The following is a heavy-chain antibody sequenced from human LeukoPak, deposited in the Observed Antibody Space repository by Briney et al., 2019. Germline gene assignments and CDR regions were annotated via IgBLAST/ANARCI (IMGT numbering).Heavy chain of an antibody. CDR3: ATGGGRLRYYYYYYGMDV. CDR2: FDPEDGET. J-gene: IGHJ6*02. CDR1: GYTLTELS. Sequence: GASVKVSCKVSGYTLTELSMHWVRQAPGKGLEWMGGFDPEDGETIYAQKFQGRVTMTEDTSTDTAYMEPSSLRSEDTAVYYCATGGGRLRYYYYYYGMDVWGQGTTVTVSS. D-gene: IGHD4-17*01. V-gene: IGHV1-24*01.